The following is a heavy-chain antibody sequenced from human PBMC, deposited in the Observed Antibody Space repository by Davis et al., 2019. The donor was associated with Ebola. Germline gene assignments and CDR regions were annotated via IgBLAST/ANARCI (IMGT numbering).Heavy chain of an antibody. CDR2: ISWDGGGT. V-gene: IGHV3-43*01. J-gene: IGHJ6*02. CDR3: TTGSRLVYALPYNYYGMDV. D-gene: IGHD2-8*01. Sequence: GESLKISCAASGFTFGDYVMHWVRQPPGKGLEWVSLISWDGGGTYYADSVMGRFTFSRDNSKHSLYLQMNSLRSDDTALYYCTTGSRLVYALPYNYYGMDVWGQGTTVTVSS. CDR1: GFTFGDYV.